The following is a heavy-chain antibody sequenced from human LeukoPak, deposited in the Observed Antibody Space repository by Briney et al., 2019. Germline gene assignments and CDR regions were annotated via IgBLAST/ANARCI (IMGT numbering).Heavy chain of an antibody. J-gene: IGHJ4*02. CDR1: GYTFTSYG. V-gene: IGHV1-18*01. D-gene: IGHD2-8*01. Sequence: ASVKVSCKASGYTFTSYGISWVRQAPGQGLEWMGWISAYNGNTSYAQKLQGRVTMTTDTSTSTAYMELRSLRSDDTAVYYCSLGYCTNGVCYNFDYWGQGTLVTVSS. CDR2: ISAYNGNT. CDR3: SLGYCTNGVCYNFDY.